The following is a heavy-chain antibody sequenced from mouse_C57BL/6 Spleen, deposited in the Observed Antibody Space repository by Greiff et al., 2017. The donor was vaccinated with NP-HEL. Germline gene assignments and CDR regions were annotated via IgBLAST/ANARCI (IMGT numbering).Heavy chain of an antibody. J-gene: IGHJ1*03. D-gene: IGHD1-1*01. CDR2: IYPGSGST. V-gene: IGHV1-55*01. CDR3: ARTTVVERYFDV. Sequence: QVQLQQPGAELVKPGASVKMSCKASGYTFTSYWITWVKQRPGQGLEWIGDIYPGSGSTNYNEKFKSKATLTVDTSSSTAYMQLSSLTSEDSAVYYCARTTVVERYFDVWGTGTTVTVSS. CDR1: GYTFTSYW.